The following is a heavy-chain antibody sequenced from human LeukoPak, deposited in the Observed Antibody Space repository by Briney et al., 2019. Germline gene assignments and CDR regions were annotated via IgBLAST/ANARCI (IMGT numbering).Heavy chain of an antibody. V-gene: IGHV3-11*01. CDR3: ARVGGRYCSGGSCYPFDAFDI. CDR2: XXXXXXTI. J-gene: IGHJ3*02. Sequence: GGSLRLSCAASGFTFSDYYMSWIRQAPGKGLEWVSXXXXXXXTIYYADSVKGRFTISRDNAKNSLYLQMNSLRAEDTAVYYCARVGGRYCSGGSCYPFDAFDIWGQGTMVTVSS. CDR1: GFTFSDYY. D-gene: IGHD2-15*01.